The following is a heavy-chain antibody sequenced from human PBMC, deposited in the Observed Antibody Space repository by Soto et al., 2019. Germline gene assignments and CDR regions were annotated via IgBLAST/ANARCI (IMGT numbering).Heavy chain of an antibody. CDR3: TTDFKYGDYVHY. V-gene: IGHV3-15*01. CDR2: IKSKTDGGTT. CDR1: GFTFSNAW. J-gene: IGHJ4*02. Sequence: EVQLVESGGGLVKPGGSLRLSCAASGFTFSNAWMSWVRQAPGKGLGWVGRIKSKTDGGTTDYAAPVKGRFTISRDDSKNTLYLQMNSLKTEDTAVYYCTTDFKYGDYVHYWGQGTLVTVSS. D-gene: IGHD4-17*01.